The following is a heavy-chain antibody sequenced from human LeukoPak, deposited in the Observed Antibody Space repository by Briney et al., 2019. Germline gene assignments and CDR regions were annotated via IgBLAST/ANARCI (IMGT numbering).Heavy chain of an antibody. CDR2: IYPGDSDT. D-gene: IGHD2-21*02. CDR3: VIPATANPMSPDFDY. J-gene: IGHJ4*02. Sequence: GESLKISCKGSGYRFTSHWIGWVRQMPGKGLEWMGIIYPGDSDTRYSPSFQGQVTVSADKSIRTAYLQWSSLKASDSAMYYCVIPATANPMSPDFDYWGQGTLVTVSS. CDR1: GYRFTSHW. V-gene: IGHV5-51*01.